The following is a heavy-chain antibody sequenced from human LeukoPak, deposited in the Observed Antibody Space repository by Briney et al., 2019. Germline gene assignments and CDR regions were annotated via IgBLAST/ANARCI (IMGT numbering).Heavy chain of an antibody. J-gene: IGHJ4*02. Sequence: ASVKASCKASGYTFTGYYMHWVRQAPGQGLEWMGWINPNSGGTNYAQKLQGRVTMTTDTSTSTAYMELRSLRSDDTAVYYCARRELVGATPFDYWGQGTLVTVSS. V-gene: IGHV1-2*02. CDR1: GYTFTGYY. D-gene: IGHD1-26*01. CDR2: INPNSGGT. CDR3: ARRELVGATPFDY.